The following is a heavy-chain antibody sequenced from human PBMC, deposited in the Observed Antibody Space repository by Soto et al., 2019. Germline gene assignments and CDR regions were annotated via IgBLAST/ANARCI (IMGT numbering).Heavy chain of an antibody. V-gene: IGHV3-53*01. J-gene: IGHJ4*02. Sequence: EVQVVESGGGLIQPGGSLRLSCAASGFSVSSNYMSWVRQAPGKGLEWVSVIFIGGGTYYADSVKGRFTISRDNSKNTLYLQMNSLRAEDMAVYYCVRDQGIPVTAWGQGTLVTVSS. CDR2: IFIGGGT. CDR3: VRDQGIPVTA. CDR1: GFSVSSNY. D-gene: IGHD6-19*01.